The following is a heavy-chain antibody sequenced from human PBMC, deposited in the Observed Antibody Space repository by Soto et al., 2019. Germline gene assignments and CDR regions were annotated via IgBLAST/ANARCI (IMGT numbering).Heavy chain of an antibody. V-gene: IGHV1-18*01. CDR1: GSTFTSYG. CDR3: ARDVPLTVVPTGYGFDY. D-gene: IGHD2-15*01. J-gene: IGHJ4*02. CDR2: ISAYNGNT. Sequence: ASVKVSCKASGSTFTSYGISWVRQAPGHGLEWMGWISAYNGNTNYAQKLQGRVTMTTDTSTSTAYMELRILGSDDTAVYYCARDVPLTVVPTGYGFDYCGQGTLVAVSS.